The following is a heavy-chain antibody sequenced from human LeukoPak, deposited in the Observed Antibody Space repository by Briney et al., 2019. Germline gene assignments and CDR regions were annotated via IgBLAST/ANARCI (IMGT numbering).Heavy chain of an antibody. CDR3: ATPSRDGYNKDAFDI. CDR2: IYHSGST. CDR1: GYSISSGYY. V-gene: IGHV4-38-2*01. Sequence: SETLSLTCAVSGYSISSGYYWGWIRQPPGKGLEWIGSIYHSGSTYYNPSLKSRVTISVDTSKNQFSLKLSSVSAADTAVYYCATPSRDGYNKDAFDIWGQGTMVTVSS. J-gene: IGHJ3*02. D-gene: IGHD5-24*01.